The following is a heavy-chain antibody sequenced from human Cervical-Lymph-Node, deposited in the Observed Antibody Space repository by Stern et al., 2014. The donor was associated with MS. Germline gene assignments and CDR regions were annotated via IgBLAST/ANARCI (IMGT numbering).Heavy chain of an antibody. CDR3: ASGGMATIGWLDY. J-gene: IGHJ4*02. CDR2: IYSGGRI. D-gene: IGHD5-24*01. CDR1: GFTVSPNY. V-gene: IGHV3-53*04. Sequence: EVQLVESGGGLVQPGGSLRLSCAASGFTVSPNYMRWVRQAPGTGLEWVSVIYSGGRIYYADSVKGRFTISRHNSKHTLYLQMNSLRPEDTAVYYCASGGMATIGWLDYWGQGTLVTVSS.